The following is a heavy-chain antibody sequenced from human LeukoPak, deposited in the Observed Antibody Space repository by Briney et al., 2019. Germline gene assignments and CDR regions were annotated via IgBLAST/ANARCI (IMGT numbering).Heavy chain of an antibody. CDR1: GGTFSSYA. CDR3: ARGTSNWFDP. Sequence: EASVKVSCKASGGTFSSYAISWVRQAPGQGLEWMGGIIPIFGTANYAQKFRGRVTITADESTSTAYMELSSLRSEDTAVYYCARGTSNWFDPWGQGTLVTVSS. D-gene: IGHD3/OR15-3a*01. V-gene: IGHV1-69*13. J-gene: IGHJ5*02. CDR2: IIPIFGTA.